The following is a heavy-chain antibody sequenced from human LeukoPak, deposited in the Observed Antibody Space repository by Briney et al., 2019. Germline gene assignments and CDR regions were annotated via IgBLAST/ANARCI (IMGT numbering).Heavy chain of an antibody. CDR1: GFTFSSYS. V-gene: IGHV3-21*01. Sequence: GGSLRLSCAASGFTFSSYSMNWVRQAPGKGLEWVSSISSSSSYIYYADSVKGRFTISRDNAKNSLYLQMNSLRAEDTAAYYCARDGAMAGAFDIWGQGTMVTVSS. CDR3: ARDGAMAGAFDI. J-gene: IGHJ3*02. D-gene: IGHD5-18*01. CDR2: ISSSSSYI.